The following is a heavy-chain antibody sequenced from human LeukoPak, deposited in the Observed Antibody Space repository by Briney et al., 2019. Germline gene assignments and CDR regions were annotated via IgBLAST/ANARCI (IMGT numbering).Heavy chain of an antibody. V-gene: IGHV3-7*03. CDR2: IEGDGSER. D-gene: IGHD6-19*01. Sequence: GGSLRLSCAASGFSFSSYWMSWVRQAPGKGLEWVANIEGDGSERNYMDSVKGRFTISRDNAKNSLHLQMNSLRAEDTAVYYCAAGVGWLIDYWGQGTLVTVPS. CDR1: GFSFSSYW. CDR3: AAGVGWLIDY. J-gene: IGHJ4*02.